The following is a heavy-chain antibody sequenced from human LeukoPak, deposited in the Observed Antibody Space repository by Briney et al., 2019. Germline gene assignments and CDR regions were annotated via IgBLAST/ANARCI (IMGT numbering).Heavy chain of an antibody. CDR2: ISSSSDTI. CDR1: GFTFNTYS. V-gene: IGHV3-48*04. J-gene: IGHJ3*02. D-gene: IGHD6-19*01. Sequence: PGGSLRLSCAVSGFTFNTYSMNWVRQAPGKGLEWVSYISSSSDTIYYADSVKGRFTISRDNAKNSLYLQMNSLRAEDTAVYYCARDPPDSSGWGRHDAFDIWGQGTMVTVSS. CDR3: ARDPPDSSGWGRHDAFDI.